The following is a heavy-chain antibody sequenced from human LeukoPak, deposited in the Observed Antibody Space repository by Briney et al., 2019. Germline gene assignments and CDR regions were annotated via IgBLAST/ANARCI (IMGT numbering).Heavy chain of an antibody. CDR1: GFSFDDSG. V-gene: IGHV3-20*04. D-gene: IGHD1-26*01. CDR3: VRIDHSGSSYYFDY. Sequence: GGSLRLSCAASGFSFDDSGMSWVRQDPGKGPEWVAGINWSGESTAYADSVKGRFTISRDNAKNSLFLQMNSLRAEDTALYYCVRIDHSGSSYYFDYWGQGTLVTVSS. J-gene: IGHJ4*02. CDR2: INWSGEST.